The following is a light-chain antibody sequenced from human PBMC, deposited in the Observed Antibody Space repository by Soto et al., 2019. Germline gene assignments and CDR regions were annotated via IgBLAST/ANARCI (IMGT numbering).Light chain of an antibody. CDR2: DAS. J-gene: IGKJ4*01. V-gene: IGKV3-11*01. CDR1: QSVTSY. Sequence: EIVLTQSPATLSLSPGERATLSSRPSQSVTSYLAWYQQKPGQAPRLLIYDASNRATGIPARFSGSGSGTDFTLTISSLEPEDFAVYYCQQRYNWPLTFGGGTKVDIK. CDR3: QQRYNWPLT.